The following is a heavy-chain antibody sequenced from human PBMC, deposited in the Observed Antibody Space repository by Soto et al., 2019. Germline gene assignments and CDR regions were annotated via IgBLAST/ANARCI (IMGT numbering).Heavy chain of an antibody. CDR1: GYTFNSYG. D-gene: IGHD3-22*01. J-gene: IGHJ4*02. CDR3: AREGYYDSSGYYLFAYDY. Sequence: GASVKVSCKASGYTFNSYGISWVRQAPGQGLEWMGWISAYNGNTNYAQKLQGRVTMTTDTSTSTVYMELRSLRSDDTAVYYCAREGYYDSSGYYLFAYDYWGQGTLVTVSS. V-gene: IGHV1-18*01. CDR2: ISAYNGNT.